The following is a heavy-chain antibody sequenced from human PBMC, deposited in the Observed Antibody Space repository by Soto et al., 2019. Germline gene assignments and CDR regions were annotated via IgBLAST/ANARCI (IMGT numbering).Heavy chain of an antibody. CDR1: GGSTSSDY. D-gene: IGHD1-20*01. V-gene: IGHV4-59*08. CDR3: AKMSYNTVDV. J-gene: IGHJ6*02. CDR2: IYYSGNT. Sequence: SETLSLTCTVSGGSTSSDYWNWVRQPPGKGLEWIGSIYYSGNTYYDPSLKSRVTISLDTSKKQFSLNLNSVTAADTAIYYCAKMSYNTVDVWGQGTTVTVSS.